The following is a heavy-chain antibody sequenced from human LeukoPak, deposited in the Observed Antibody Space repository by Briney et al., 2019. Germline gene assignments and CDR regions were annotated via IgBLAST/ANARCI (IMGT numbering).Heavy chain of an antibody. CDR1: GFTVSSNY. V-gene: IGHV3-53*01. J-gene: IGHJ4*02. Sequence: PGGSLRLSCAASGFTVSSNYMCWVREAPGEGLEWVSVIYSGGSTYYADSVKGRFTISRDNSKNTLYLQMNSLRAEDTAVYYCARARAGDITAAFNYWGQGTLVTVSS. D-gene: IGHD6-13*01. CDR2: IYSGGST. CDR3: ARARAGDITAAFNY.